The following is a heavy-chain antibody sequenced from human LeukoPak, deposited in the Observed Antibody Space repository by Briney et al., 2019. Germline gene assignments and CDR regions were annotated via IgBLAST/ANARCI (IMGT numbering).Heavy chain of an antibody. CDR2: ISYTGSS. J-gene: IGHJ4*02. Sequence: PSQTLSLTCTVSGASISSVGYYWSWIRQHPGKGLEWIGFISYTGSSYYNSSLQSRVLISRDTFKNQFSLKTNSVIVADTAMYYCARGDYWGRGTLVTVSS. CDR3: ARGDY. V-gene: IGHV4-31*03. CDR1: GASISSVGYY.